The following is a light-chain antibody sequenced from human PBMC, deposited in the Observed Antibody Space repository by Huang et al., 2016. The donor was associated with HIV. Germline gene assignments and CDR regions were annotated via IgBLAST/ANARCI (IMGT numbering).Light chain of an antibody. CDR2: VAS. Sequence: EIVMTQSPATLSVSPGERATLSCRASQSVSSNLAWYQQKPGQAPRLLICVASTRDTGIPARCSGSGSGTEFTLTISSLQSEDFAVYYCQQYNNWPPTTFGGGTKVEIK. CDR1: QSVSSN. V-gene: IGKV3-15*01. CDR3: QQYNNWPPTT. J-gene: IGKJ4*01.